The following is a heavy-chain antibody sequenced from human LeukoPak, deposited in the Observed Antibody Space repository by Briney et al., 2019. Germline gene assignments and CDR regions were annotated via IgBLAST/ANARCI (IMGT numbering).Heavy chain of an antibody. CDR2: IYHSGST. CDR3: AIVNGDYPYYFDY. CDR1: GYSISSGYY. J-gene: IGHJ4*02. V-gene: IGHV4-38-2*01. D-gene: IGHD4-17*01. Sequence: SETLSLTCAVSGYSISSGYYWGWLRQPPGKGLEWIGSIYHSGSTYYNPSLKSRVTISVDTSKNQFSLKLSSVTAADTAVYYCAIVNGDYPYYFDYWGQGTLVTVSS.